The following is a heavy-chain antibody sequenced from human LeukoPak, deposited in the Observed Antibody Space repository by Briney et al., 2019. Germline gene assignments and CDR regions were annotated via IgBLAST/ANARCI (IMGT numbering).Heavy chain of an antibody. D-gene: IGHD3-16*01. Sequence: GGSLRLSCAVSGFTVSNNYMSWVRQAPGKGLEWVSGISPSGGITYYIDSVKGRFTISRDNSKNTVSLQMNSLRAEDTAVYYCAKDDDWGRYKHWGQGTLVTVSS. CDR3: AKDDDWGRYKH. J-gene: IGHJ1*01. CDR1: GFTVSNNY. CDR2: ISPSGGIT. V-gene: IGHV3-23*01.